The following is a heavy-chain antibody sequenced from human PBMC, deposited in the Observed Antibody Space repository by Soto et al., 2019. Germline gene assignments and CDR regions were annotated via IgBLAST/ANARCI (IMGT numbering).Heavy chain of an antibody. D-gene: IGHD3-16*01. CDR3: ARGGSPIGY. CDR1: GYTFTSYG. Sequence: QVQLVQSGAEVKKPGASVKVSCKPSGYTFTSYGISWVRQAPGQGLEWMGWISAYNGKTKSAPKLQGRVTMTTDTSTSSAYSELRSLRYVAMVLYSCARGGSPIGYWGQGTMVTVSS. CDR2: ISAYNGKT. J-gene: IGHJ4*02. V-gene: IGHV1-18*03.